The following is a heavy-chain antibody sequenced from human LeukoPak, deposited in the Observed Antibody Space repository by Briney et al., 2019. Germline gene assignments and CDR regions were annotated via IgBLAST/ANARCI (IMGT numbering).Heavy chain of an antibody. J-gene: IGHJ4*02. D-gene: IGHD3-3*02. CDR3: ARRVGAFPTYYFDY. V-gene: IGHV4-31*03. Sequence: TLSLTCTVSGGSISNGGYYWSWIRQHPGKGLEWLGYIYYNGRINYNPSLKSRIAISVDTSKNQFSLKLSSVTAADTAVYYCARRVGAFPTYYFDYWGQGTRVTVSS. CDR1: GGSISNGGYY. CDR2: IYYNGRI.